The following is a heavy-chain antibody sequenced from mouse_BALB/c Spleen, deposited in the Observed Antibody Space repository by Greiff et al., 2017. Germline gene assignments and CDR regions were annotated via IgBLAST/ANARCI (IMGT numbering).Heavy chain of an antibody. J-gene: IGHJ4*01. Sequence: VQLQQSGAELVRPGVSVKISCKGSGYTFTDYAMHWVKQSHAKSLEWIGVISTYYGDASYNQKFKGKATMTVDKSSSTAYMELARLTSEVSAIYYCARGGAGAMDYWGQGTSVTVSS. CDR1: GYTFTDYA. CDR2: ISTYYGDA. CDR3: ARGGAGAMDY. V-gene: IGHV1S137*01.